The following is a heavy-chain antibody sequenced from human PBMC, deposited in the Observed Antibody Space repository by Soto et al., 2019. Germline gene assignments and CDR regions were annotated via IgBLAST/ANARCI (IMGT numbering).Heavy chain of an antibody. V-gene: IGHV3-53*04. J-gene: IGHJ4*02. CDR2: IYSGGFT. CDR1: GFTVSSNY. D-gene: IGHD3-10*01. CDR3: ARLYYHGSGSFFDY. Sequence: EVQLVESGGGLVQPGGSLRLSWAASGFTVSSNYMSWVRQAPGSGLEWVSVIYSGGFTYYTYSVKGRFTISRDNSKNTLYLKMNSLRPEDTAVYYCARLYYHGSGSFFDYWRQGTLVTVSS.